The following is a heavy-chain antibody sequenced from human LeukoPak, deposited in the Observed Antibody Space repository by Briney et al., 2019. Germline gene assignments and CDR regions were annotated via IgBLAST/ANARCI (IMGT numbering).Heavy chain of an antibody. D-gene: IGHD6-19*01. CDR1: GFTFSNAW. J-gene: IGHJ4*02. V-gene: IGHV3-15*01. Sequence: PGGSLRLSCAASGFTFSNAWMSWVRQAPGKGLEWVGRIKSKTDGGTTDYAAPVKGRFTISRDDSKNTLYLQMNSLKTEDTAVYYCTTEKQWLGTFDYWGQGTPVTVSS. CDR2: IKSKTDGGTT. CDR3: TTEKQWLGTFDY.